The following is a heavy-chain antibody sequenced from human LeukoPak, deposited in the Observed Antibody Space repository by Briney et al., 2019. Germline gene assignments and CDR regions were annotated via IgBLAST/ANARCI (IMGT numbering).Heavy chain of an antibody. D-gene: IGHD3-22*01. CDR3: ATYYYDSGGFHFHH. CDR1: GFNFRSYG. CDR2: ISSNGGRT. Sequence: QPGGSLRLSCAASGFNFRSYGMHWVRQAPGKGLEYVSAISSNGGRTYYANSEKGRFTISRDNSRNTLYLQMGSLRAEDMAVYYCATYYYDSGGFHFHHWGQGTLVTVSS. J-gene: IGHJ1*01. V-gene: IGHV3-64*01.